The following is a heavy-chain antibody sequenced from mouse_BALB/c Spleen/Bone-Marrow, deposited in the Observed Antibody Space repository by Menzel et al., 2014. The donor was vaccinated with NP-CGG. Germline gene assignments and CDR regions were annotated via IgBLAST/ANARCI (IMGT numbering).Heavy chain of an antibody. Sequence: EVKLVESGTVLARPGAAVKMSCKASGNTFSNYWMHWVKQRPGQGLEWIGTIYPGNSDTTYNQNFKGKAKLTAVTSTSTAYMELSSLTNEDSAVYYCTTLARNNFDYWGQGTTLTVSS. CDR3: TTLARNNFDY. CDR2: IYPGNSDT. V-gene: IGHV1-5*01. CDR1: GNTFSNYW. D-gene: IGHD3-1*01. J-gene: IGHJ2*01.